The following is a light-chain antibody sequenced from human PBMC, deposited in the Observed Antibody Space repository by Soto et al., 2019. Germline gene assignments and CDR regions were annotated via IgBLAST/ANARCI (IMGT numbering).Light chain of an antibody. CDR2: AAS. J-gene: IGKJ2*01. CDR1: RGITNY. Sequence: DIQTTQSPSAMSASVGDRVTITCRASRGITNYVAWFQQKPGQVPKRLIYAASSLQRGVPSRFSGSGSGTEFTLTISSLQPEDFATYYCLQHNTYPHTFGQGTKLEIK. V-gene: IGKV1-17*03. CDR3: LQHNTYPHT.